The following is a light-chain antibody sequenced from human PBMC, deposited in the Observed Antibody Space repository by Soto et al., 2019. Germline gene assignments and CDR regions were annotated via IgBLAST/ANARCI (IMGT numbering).Light chain of an antibody. CDR1: QSVDIN. CDR3: QQYNQWPIT. CDR2: DAS. V-gene: IGKV3-15*01. Sequence: EIVLTPSPATLSVSPGERVTLSCRASQSVDINLAWYQQKPGQAPRLVIYDASTRATDMPGTFSGSGSGTEFTLTISSLQSEDFGVYYCQQYNQWPITFGQGTRLEIK. J-gene: IGKJ5*01.